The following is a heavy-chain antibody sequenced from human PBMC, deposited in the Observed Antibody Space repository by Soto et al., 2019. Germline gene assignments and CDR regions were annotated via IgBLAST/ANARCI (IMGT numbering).Heavy chain of an antibody. Sequence: QVQLVQSGAEVKKPGSSVKVSCKASGVTFSSYAISWVRQAPGQGLEWMGGIIPIFGTANYAQKVQGRVRITAEESTSTAYMELSSLRSEDTAVYYCARNKRYGYNYQDGMDVWGQGTTVTVAS. D-gene: IGHD5-12*01. V-gene: IGHV1-69*01. CDR1: GVTFSSYA. J-gene: IGHJ6*02. CDR3: ARNKRYGYNYQDGMDV. CDR2: IIPIFGTA.